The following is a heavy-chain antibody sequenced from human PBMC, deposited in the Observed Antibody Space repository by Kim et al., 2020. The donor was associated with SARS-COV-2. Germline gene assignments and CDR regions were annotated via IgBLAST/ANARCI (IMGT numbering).Heavy chain of an antibody. V-gene: IGHV4-4*06. CDR3: AREGGKLPFFPHYYMDV. Sequence: KSRVTMSVDTSKNQFSLKLSSVTAADTAVYYCAREGGKLPFFPHYYMDVWGKGTTVTVSS. D-gene: IGHD3-3*01. J-gene: IGHJ6*03.